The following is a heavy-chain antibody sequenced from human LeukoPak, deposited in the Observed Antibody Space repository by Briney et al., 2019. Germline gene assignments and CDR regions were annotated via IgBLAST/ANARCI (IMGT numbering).Heavy chain of an antibody. CDR2: ISSSSSYI. Sequence: GGSLRLSXVASGFTFSSYSMNWVRQAPGKGLEWVSSISSSSSYIYYADSVKGRFTISRDNAKNSLYLQMNSLRAEDTAVYYCARAGDTAMVEHLRPPNFDYWGQGTLVTVSS. CDR3: ARAGDTAMVEHLRPPNFDY. CDR1: GFTFSSYS. J-gene: IGHJ4*02. V-gene: IGHV3-21*01. D-gene: IGHD5-18*01.